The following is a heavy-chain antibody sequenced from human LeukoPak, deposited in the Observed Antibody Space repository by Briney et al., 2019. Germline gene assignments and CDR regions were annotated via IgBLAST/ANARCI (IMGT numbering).Heavy chain of an antibody. J-gene: IGHJ4*02. D-gene: IGHD3-10*01. CDR3: ARPVYYYGSGSYYNERGPCYFDY. V-gene: IGHV3-21*01. Sequence: GGSLRLSCAASGFTFSSYSMNWVRQAPGKGLEWVSSISSSSSYIYYADSVKGRFTISRDNAKNSLYLQMNSLRAEDTAVYYCARPVYYYGSGSYYNERGPCYFDYWGQGTLVTVSS. CDR2: ISSSSSYI. CDR1: GFTFSSYS.